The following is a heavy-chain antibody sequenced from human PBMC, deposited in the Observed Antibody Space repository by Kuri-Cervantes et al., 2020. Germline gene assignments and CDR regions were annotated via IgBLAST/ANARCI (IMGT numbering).Heavy chain of an antibody. Sequence: ASVKVSCKASGYTFTSYDINWVPQATGQGLEWMGWMNPNSGNTGYAQKFQGRVTMTRNTSISTAYMELSSLRSEDTAVYYCARDLYKCTNGVCYYMDVWGKGTTVTVSS. CDR3: ARDLYKCTNGVCYYMDV. D-gene: IGHD2-8*01. CDR1: GYTFTSYD. J-gene: IGHJ6*03. V-gene: IGHV1-8*02. CDR2: MNPNSGNT.